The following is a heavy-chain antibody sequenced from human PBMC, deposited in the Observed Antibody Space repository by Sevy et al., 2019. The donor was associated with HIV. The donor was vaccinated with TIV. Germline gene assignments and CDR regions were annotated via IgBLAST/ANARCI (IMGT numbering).Heavy chain of an antibody. CDR3: XXXXXXXXXXXXXNHDAFDM. J-gene: IGHJ3*02. V-gene: IGHV1-46*01. CDR1: GYTFTGYY. CDR2: INPSGGYT. Sequence: ASVKVSCKTSGYTFTGYYITWVRQAPGQGLEWMGIINPSGGYTSYAQNFQGRVSMTRDTSTDTVNMELSSLRPEDTXXXXXXXXXXXXXXXXXXNHDAFDMWGQGTMVTVS.